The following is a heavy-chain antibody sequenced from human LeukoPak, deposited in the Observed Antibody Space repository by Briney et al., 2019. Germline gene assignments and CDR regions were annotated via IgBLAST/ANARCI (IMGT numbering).Heavy chain of an antibody. CDR1: GGSFSGYY. CDR2: INHSGKT. CDR3: ARVGDYDSSGYFLHY. D-gene: IGHD3-22*01. V-gene: IGHV4-34*01. J-gene: IGHJ4*02. Sequence: KPSETLSLTCAVYGGSFSGYYWSWIRQPPGKGLEWIGEINHSGKTNYNPSLKSRVTISVDTSKNQFSLKLSSVTAADTAVYYCARVGDYDSSGYFLHYWGQGTLVTVSS.